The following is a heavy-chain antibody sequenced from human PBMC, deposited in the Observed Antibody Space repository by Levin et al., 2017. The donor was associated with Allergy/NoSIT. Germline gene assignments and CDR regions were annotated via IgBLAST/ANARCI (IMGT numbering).Heavy chain of an antibody. CDR1: GFTFSSYS. J-gene: IGHJ4*02. Sequence: GESLKISCAASGFTFSSYSMNWVRQAPGKGLEWVSYISSSSSTIYYADSVKGRFTISRDNAKNSLYLQMNSLRAEDTAVYYCARGCAEYYGSGSYYTCFDYWGQGTLVTVSS. V-gene: IGHV3-48*01. CDR2: ISSSSSTI. D-gene: IGHD3-10*01. CDR3: ARGCAEYYGSGSYYTCFDY.